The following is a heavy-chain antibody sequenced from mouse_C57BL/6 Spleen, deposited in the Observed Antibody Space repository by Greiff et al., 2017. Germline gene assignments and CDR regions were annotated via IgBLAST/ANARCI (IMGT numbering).Heavy chain of an antibody. D-gene: IGHD2-1*01. CDR1: GYTFTSYW. CDR3: AIEGYYDYSMDY. Sequence: QVQLQQPGAELVKPGASVKVSCKASGYTFTSYWMHWVKQRPGQGLEWIGRIHPSDSDTNYNQKFKGKATLTVEKSSSTAYMQLSSLASEDSAVYYCAIEGYYDYSMDYWGQGTSVTVSS. J-gene: IGHJ4*01. CDR2: IHPSDSDT. V-gene: IGHV1-74*01.